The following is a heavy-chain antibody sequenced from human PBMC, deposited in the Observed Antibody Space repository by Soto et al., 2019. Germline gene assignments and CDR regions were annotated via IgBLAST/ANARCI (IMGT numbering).Heavy chain of an antibody. D-gene: IGHD6-19*01. V-gene: IGHV3-21*01. Sequence: EVQLVESGGGLVKPGGSLRLSCAASGFTFSSYSMNWVRQAPGKGLEWVSSISSSSSYIYYADSVKGRFTISRDNAKNALYLQINRLTAEDTAVYYCARDQVAGTRYFDLWGRGTRVTVSS. J-gene: IGHJ2*01. CDR2: ISSSSSYI. CDR1: GFTFSSYS. CDR3: ARDQVAGTRYFDL.